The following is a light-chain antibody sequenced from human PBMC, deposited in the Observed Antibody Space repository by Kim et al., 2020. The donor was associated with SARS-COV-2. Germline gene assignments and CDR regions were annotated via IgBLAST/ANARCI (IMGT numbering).Light chain of an antibody. V-gene: IGKV3D-7*01. J-gene: IGKJ2*01. CDR2: GAS. Sequence: ATLSLSPGERATLSCRASQSVSSSYLSWYQQKPGQAPRLLIYGASTRATGIPARFSGSGSGTDFTLTISSLQPEDFAVYYCQQDRTFGQGTKLEIK. CDR1: QSVSSSY. CDR3: QQDRT.